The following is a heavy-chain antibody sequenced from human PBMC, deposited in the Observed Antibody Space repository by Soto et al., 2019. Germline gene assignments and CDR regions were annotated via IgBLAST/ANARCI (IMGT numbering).Heavy chain of an antibody. V-gene: IGHV4-34*01. CDR3: ARGDGLAGYGMDV. Sequence: QVQLQQWGAGLLKPSETLSLTCAVYGGSFSGYYWSWIRQPPGKGLEWIGEINHSGSTNYNPSLKSRVTISVDTSKNQFSLKLSSVTAADTAVYYCARGDGLAGYGMDVWGQGTTVTVSS. D-gene: IGHD2-8*01. J-gene: IGHJ6*02. CDR1: GGSFSGYY. CDR2: INHSGST.